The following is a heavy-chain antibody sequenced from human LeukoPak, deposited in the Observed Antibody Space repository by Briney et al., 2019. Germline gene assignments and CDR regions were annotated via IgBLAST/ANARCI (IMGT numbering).Heavy chain of an antibody. J-gene: IGHJ4*02. CDR1: GGSISSGSYY. V-gene: IGHV4-39*01. CDR3: ARHPERIVVVNHFDY. Sequence: SETLSLTCTVSGGSISSGSYYWGWIRQPPGKGLEWIGSIYYSGSTYYNPSLKSRVTISVDTSKNQFSLKLSSVTAADTAVYYCARHPERIVVVNHFDYWGQGTLVTVSS. CDR2: IYYSGST. D-gene: IGHD3-22*01.